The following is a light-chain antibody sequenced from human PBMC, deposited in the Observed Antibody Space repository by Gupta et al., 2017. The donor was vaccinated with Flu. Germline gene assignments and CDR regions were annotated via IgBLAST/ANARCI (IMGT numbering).Light chain of an antibody. Sequence: DIQMTQSPSSLSASVGDRVTITCQASQDITNYLNWYQQKPGKAPKLLIYDASNLEIGVPSRFSGSGSGTNFSFTISSLRPEDIATYYCQQDDNLLRTFGQGTKVEI. CDR1: QDITNY. CDR3: QQDDNLLRT. V-gene: IGKV1-33*01. J-gene: IGKJ1*01. CDR2: DAS.